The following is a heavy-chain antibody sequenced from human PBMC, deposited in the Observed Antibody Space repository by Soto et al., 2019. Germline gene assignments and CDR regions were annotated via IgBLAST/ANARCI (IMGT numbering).Heavy chain of an antibody. Sequence: QVQLQESGPGLVKPSGTLSLTCAVSGDSVSSPYYWCWVRQPPGKGLEGIGEVFHTGTTSYNPSLKSRVNTSMDQSINQFPLDLSSVTAADTAVYYCARGAGWYAIQAWGPGTLVIVSS. D-gene: IGHD6-19*01. CDR2: VFHTGTT. CDR1: GDSVSSPYY. V-gene: IGHV4-4*02. CDR3: ARGAGWYAIQA. J-gene: IGHJ5*02.